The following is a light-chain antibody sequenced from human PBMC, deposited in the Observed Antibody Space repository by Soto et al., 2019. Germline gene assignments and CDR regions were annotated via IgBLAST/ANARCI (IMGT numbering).Light chain of an antibody. Sequence: QSVLTQPASVSGSPGQSITISCTGTSSDIGDYDYVSWYQHLPGKAPKLLIFDVTHRPSGVSDRFSGSKSGNTASLTISGLQAEDEADYYCCSYAGSSTVFGGGTKLTVL. CDR2: DVT. V-gene: IGLV2-14*01. J-gene: IGLJ2*01. CDR3: CSYAGSSTV. CDR1: SSDIGDYDY.